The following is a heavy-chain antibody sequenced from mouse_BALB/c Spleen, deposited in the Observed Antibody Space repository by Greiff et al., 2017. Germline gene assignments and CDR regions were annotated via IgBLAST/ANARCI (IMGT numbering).Heavy chain of an antibody. D-gene: IGHD2-4*01. CDR2: ISYSGST. J-gene: IGHJ4*01. CDR1: GYSITSDYA. V-gene: IGHV3-2*02. Sequence: EVKLMESGPGLVKPSQSLSLTCTVTGYSITSDYAWNWIRQFPGNKLEWMGYISYSGSTSYNPSLKSRISITRDTSKNQFFLQLNSVTTEDTATYYCARGGYDYDEGPYAMDYWGQGTSVTVSS. CDR3: ARGGYDYDEGPYAMDY.